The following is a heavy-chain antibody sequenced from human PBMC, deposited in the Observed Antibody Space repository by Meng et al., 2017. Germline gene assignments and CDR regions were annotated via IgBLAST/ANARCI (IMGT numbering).Heavy chain of an antibody. CDR3: ARDLGY. V-gene: IGHV3-53*02. CDR2: IYSGGST. D-gene: IGHD3-16*01. Sequence: DVRSGGTWRGLIPPWVSRVLSCAASGFPLSSNYMSWVRQAPRKGLEWVSVIYSGGSTYYADSVKGRFTISRDNSKNTLYLQMNSLRAEDTAVYYCARDLGYWGQGTLVTVSS. CDR1: GFPLSSNY. J-gene: IGHJ4*02.